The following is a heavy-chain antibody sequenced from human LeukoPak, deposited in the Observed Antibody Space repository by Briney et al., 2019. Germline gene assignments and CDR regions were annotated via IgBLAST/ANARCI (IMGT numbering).Heavy chain of an antibody. V-gene: IGHV4-38-2*02. CDR1: GYSISSGYY. Sequence: SGTLSLTCAVSGYSISSGYYWGWIRQPPGKGLEWVGSVYHTGNTYYNPSLKSRVTISVDTSKNQFSLKLSSVTAADTALYYCARDQPYFDSWGQGALVTVSS. CDR3: ARDQPYFDS. J-gene: IGHJ4*02. CDR2: VYHTGNT.